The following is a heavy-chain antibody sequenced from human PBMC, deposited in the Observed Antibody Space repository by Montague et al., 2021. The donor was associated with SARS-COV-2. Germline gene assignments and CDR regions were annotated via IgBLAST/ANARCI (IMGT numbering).Heavy chain of an antibody. Sequence: CVISGDSVWSNTAAWNWIRQSPSGGLEWLGRTNYRSKWTSDYATSVVGRISIDPDTPKNQFFLHLRSVTPEDTGVYYCVRDTGSAQAGFDAWGQGTLVTVSS. CDR3: VRDTGSAQAGFDA. V-gene: IGHV6-1*01. J-gene: IGHJ4*02. CDR2: TNYRSKWTS. D-gene: IGHD4-17*01. CDR1: GDSVWSNTAA.